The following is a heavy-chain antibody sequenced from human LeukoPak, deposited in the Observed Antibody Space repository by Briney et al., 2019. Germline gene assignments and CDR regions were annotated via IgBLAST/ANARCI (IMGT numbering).Heavy chain of an antibody. CDR1: GFTFSSYA. J-gene: IGHJ4*02. D-gene: IGHD2-15*01. CDR2: ISYDGSNK. CDR3: AKVVVAATNTDY. V-gene: IGHV3-30*04. Sequence: GRSLRLSCAASGFTFSSYAMLWVRQAPGKGLEWVAVISYDGSNKYYADSVKGRFTISRDNSKNTLYLQMSSLRAEDTAVYYCAKVVVAATNTDYWGQGTLVTVSS.